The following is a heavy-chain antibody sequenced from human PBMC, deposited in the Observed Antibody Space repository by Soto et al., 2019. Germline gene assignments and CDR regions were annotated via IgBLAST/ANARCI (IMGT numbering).Heavy chain of an antibody. CDR2: IKQDGSEK. CDR1: GFTFSSYW. Sequence: GGSLRLSCAASGFTFSSYWMSWVRQAPGKGLEWVANIKQDGSEKYYVDSVKGRFTISRDNAKNSLYLQMNSLRAEDTAVYYCARDKLGSGWYPHFYGMDVWGKGTTVTDSS. D-gene: IGHD6-19*01. V-gene: IGHV3-7*01. J-gene: IGHJ6*04. CDR3: ARDKLGSGWYPHFYGMDV.